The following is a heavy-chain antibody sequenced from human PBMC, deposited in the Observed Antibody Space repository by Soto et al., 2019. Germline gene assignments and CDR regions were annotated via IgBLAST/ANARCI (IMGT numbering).Heavy chain of an antibody. CDR3: APSLGELSYRGYYYYGMDV. CDR2: IIPIFGTA. V-gene: IGHV1-69*01. CDR1: GGTFSSYA. Sequence: QVQLVQSGAEVKKPGSSVKVSCKASGGTFSSYAISWVRQAPGQGLEWMGGIIPIFGTANYAQKFQGRVTITADESTSTAYMELSSLRSEDTAVYYCAPSLGELSYRGYYYYGMDVWGQGTTVTVS. D-gene: IGHD3-10*01. J-gene: IGHJ6*02.